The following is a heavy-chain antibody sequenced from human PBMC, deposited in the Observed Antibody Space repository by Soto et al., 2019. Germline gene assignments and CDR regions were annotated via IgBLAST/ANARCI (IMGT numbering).Heavy chain of an antibody. V-gene: IGHV1-69*13. CDR2: IVPIYRTA. J-gene: IGHJ5*02. CDR3: ARSSGGNFGIIIEGTKWFAP. CDR1: GGTFSSYR. Sequence: SVKVSCKASGGTFSSYRINWVRQAPGQGLEWVGGIVPIYRTADYAQKFQGRVTITADESARTSYMELRSLKSQDTAVYYCARSSGGNFGIIIEGTKWFAPWGQGTLVTVSS. D-gene: IGHD1-26*01.